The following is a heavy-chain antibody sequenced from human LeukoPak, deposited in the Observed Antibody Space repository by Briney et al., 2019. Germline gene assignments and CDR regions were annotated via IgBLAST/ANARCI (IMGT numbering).Heavy chain of an antibody. J-gene: IGHJ4*02. Sequence: PGGSLRLSCAASGFTFSISAMSWVRQAPGKGLEWVSGINWNGGSTVYADSVKGRFTISRDNAKNSLYLQMNSLRAEDTALYYCARDGYYYGSGSYYKVDFDYWGQGTLVTVSS. CDR2: INWNGGST. D-gene: IGHD3-10*01. V-gene: IGHV3-20*04. CDR1: GFTFSISA. CDR3: ARDGYYYGSGSYYKVDFDY.